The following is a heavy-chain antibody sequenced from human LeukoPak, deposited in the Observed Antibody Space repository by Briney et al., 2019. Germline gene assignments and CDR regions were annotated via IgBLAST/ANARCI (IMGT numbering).Heavy chain of an antibody. D-gene: IGHD3-16*01. J-gene: IGHJ4*02. CDR2: ISSSSSYI. CDR3: ARGVLISFGRTLFDY. CDR1: GFTFDDYG. V-gene: IGHV3-21*01. Sequence: GGSLRLSCAASGFTFDDYGMGWVRQAPGKGLEWVSSISSSSSYIYYADSVKGRFTISRDNAKNSLYLQMNSLRAEDTAVYYCARGVLISFGRTLFDYWGQGTLVTVSS.